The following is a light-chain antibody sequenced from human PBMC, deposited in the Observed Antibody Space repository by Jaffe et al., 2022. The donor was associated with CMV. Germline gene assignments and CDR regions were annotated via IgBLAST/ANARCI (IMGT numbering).Light chain of an antibody. CDR3: QQYDNVPPAVT. Sequence: DTQLTQSPSSLSASVGDRVTITCQASQDINIYLNWYQQKPGKAPKLLIYDASNLEAGVPSRFSGSGSGTHFTFTIRSLQPEDFATYYCQQYDNVPPAVTFAGGTRVDIK. V-gene: IGKV1-33*01. CDR2: DAS. J-gene: IGKJ4*01. CDR1: QDINIY.